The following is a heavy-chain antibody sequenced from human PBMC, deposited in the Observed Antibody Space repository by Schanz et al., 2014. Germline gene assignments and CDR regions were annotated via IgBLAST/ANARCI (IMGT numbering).Heavy chain of an antibody. CDR2: INSVGSNT. V-gene: IGHV3-23*01. CDR3: ARVKYCTITRCYRTETEGIYYMDV. Sequence: EVQLLESGGGLVQPGGSLRLSCAASGFTFSSYAMSWVRQAPGKGLEWVARINSVGSNTDYADSVTGRFTISRDNAKNTLYLQMKSLRAEDTAVYYCARVKYCTITRCYRTETEGIYYMDVWGKGTTVTVSS. J-gene: IGHJ6*03. D-gene: IGHD2-2*01. CDR1: GFTFSSYA.